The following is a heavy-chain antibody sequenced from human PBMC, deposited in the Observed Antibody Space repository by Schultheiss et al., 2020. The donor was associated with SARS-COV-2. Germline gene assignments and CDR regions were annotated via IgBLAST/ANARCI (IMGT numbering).Heavy chain of an antibody. Sequence: LSCTVSGGSISSYYWSWIRQPAGKGLEWIGRIYTSGSTNYNPSLKSRVSMSVDTSKNQFSLKLSSVTAADTAVYYCARHSPYSYGYSSFDYWGQGTLVTVSS. CDR3: ARHSPYSYGYSSFDY. J-gene: IGHJ4*02. CDR1: GGSISSYY. V-gene: IGHV4-4*07. CDR2: IYTSGST. D-gene: IGHD5-18*01.